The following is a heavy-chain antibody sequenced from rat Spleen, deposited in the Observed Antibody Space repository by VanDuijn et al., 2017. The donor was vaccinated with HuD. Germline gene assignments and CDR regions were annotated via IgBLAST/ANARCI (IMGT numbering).Heavy chain of an antibody. V-gene: IGHV2S8*01. CDR2: ISSGGSP. J-gene: IGHJ3*01. D-gene: IGHD1-4*01. CDR3: IRESLPGYNSHWFVY. CDR1: GFSLTSNG. Sequence: QVQLKESGPGLVQPSQTLSLTCTVSGFSLTSNGVSWVRQPPGKGLEWFAAISSGGSPYYNSALKSRLSISRDTSKSQVFLKMNSLQTEDTAIYFCIRESLPGYNSHWFVYWGQGTLVTVSS.